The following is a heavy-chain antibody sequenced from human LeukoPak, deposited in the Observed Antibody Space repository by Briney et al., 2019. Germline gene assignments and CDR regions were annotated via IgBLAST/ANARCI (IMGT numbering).Heavy chain of an antibody. Sequence: PGGSLRLSCAASGFTFSSYWMSWVRQAPGKGLEWVANIKQDGSEKYYVDSVKGRFTISRDNAKNSLYLQMNIVRADDTAVYYCARGGGSGYYGSAFDVWGQGTTVSVSS. D-gene: IGHD5-12*01. V-gene: IGHV3-7*01. CDR3: ARGGGSGYYGSAFDV. CDR2: IKQDGSEK. J-gene: IGHJ3*01. CDR1: GFTFSSYW.